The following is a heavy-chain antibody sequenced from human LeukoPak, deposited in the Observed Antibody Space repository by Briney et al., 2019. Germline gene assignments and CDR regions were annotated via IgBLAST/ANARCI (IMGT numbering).Heavy chain of an antibody. V-gene: IGHV1-3*01. Sequence: ASVKVSCKASGYTFTSYAMHWVRQAPGQRLEWMGWINAGNGNTKYSQEFQGRVTITRDTSASTAYMELRSLRSDDTAVYYCARQGRHSSGGNYYYYYMDVWGKGTTVTVSS. J-gene: IGHJ6*03. CDR2: INAGNGNT. CDR1: GYTFTSYA. D-gene: IGHD6-19*01. CDR3: ARQGRHSSGGNYYYYYMDV.